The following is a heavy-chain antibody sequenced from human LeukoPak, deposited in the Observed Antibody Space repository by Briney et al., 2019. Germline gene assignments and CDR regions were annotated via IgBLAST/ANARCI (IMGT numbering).Heavy chain of an antibody. Sequence: SVKVSCKASGGTFSSYAISWVRQAPGQGLEWMGRIIPILGIANYAQKFQGRVTITADKSTSTAYMEPSSLRSEDTAVYYCARSYYYDSSGRMTERFDYWGQGTLVTVSS. V-gene: IGHV1-69*04. CDR2: IIPILGIA. J-gene: IGHJ4*02. CDR1: GGTFSSYA. CDR3: ARSYYYDSSGRMTERFDY. D-gene: IGHD3-22*01.